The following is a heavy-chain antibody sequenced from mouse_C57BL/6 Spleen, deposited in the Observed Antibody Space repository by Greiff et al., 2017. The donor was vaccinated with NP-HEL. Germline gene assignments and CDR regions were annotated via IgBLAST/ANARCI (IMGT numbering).Heavy chain of an antibody. CDR1: GYTFTSYW. D-gene: IGHD3-2*02. J-gene: IGHJ2*01. V-gene: IGHV1-55*01. Sequence: QVQLQQPGAELVKPGASVKMSCKASGYTFTSYWITWVKQRPGQGLEWIGAIYPGSGSTNCNEKFKSKATLTVDTSSSTAYMQLSILTSEDSAVYYWASGGGAAQATDYFDYWGQGTTLTVSS. CDR3: ASGGGAAQATDYFDY. CDR2: IYPGSGST.